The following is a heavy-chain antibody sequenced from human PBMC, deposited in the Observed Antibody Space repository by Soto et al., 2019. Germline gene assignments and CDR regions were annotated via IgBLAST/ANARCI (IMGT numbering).Heavy chain of an antibody. CDR2: IYSGGST. CDR1: GFTVSTKY. J-gene: IGHJ4*02. D-gene: IGHD3-16*01. V-gene: IGHV3-66*01. Sequence: EVQLVESGGGLVQPGGSLRLSCAASGFTVSTKYMSWVCQAPGKGLEWVSVIYSGGSTFYADSMRGKFTISRDNSKNTENLQMNSLRAEDTAVYYCARDPWAADYWGQGTLVTVSS. CDR3: ARDPWAADY.